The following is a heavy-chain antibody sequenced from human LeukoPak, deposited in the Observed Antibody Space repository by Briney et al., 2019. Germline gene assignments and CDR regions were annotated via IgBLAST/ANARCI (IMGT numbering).Heavy chain of an antibody. V-gene: IGHV4-4*07. CDR2: IYTSGST. CDR1: GGSISSYY. CDR3: ARDHQQSNWFDP. D-gene: IGHD4-11*01. Sequence: MSSETLSLICTVSGGSISSYYWSWIRQPAGKGLEWIGRIYTSGSTNYNPSLKSRVTISVDKSKNQFSLKLSSVTAADTAVYYCARDHQQSNWFDPWGQGTLVTVSS. J-gene: IGHJ5*02.